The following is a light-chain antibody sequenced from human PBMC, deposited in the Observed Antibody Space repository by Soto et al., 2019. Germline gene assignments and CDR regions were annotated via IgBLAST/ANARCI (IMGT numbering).Light chain of an antibody. CDR2: AAS. J-gene: IGKJ1*01. Sequence: AIRMTQSPSSLSASTGDRVTITCRASQGISSYLAWYQQKPGKAPKLLIYAASTLQSGVPSRFSGSGSGTDFTLTISSLQPDDFATYYCQQYNYLRTFGQGTKVDIK. V-gene: IGKV1-8*01. CDR3: QQYNYLRT. CDR1: QGISSY.